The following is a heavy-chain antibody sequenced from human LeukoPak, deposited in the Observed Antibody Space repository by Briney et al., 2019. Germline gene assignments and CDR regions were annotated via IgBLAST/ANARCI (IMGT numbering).Heavy chain of an antibody. CDR1: GGSISSYY. Sequence: SETLSLTCTVSGGSISSYYWSWIRQPPGKGLEWIGYIYYSGSTNYNPSLKSRVTISVDTSKNQFSLKLSSVTAADTAVNYCARNWSGYYTGWWFDPWGQGTLVTVSS. J-gene: IGHJ5*02. D-gene: IGHD3-3*01. V-gene: IGHV4-59*01. CDR2: IYYSGST. CDR3: ARNWSGYYTGWWFDP.